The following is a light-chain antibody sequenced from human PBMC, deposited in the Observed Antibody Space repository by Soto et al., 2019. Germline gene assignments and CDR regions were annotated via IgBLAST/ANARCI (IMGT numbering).Light chain of an antibody. CDR1: QNINRW. CDR2: DAS. Sequence: DIQMTQSPSTLSAFLGYRVTITCRSSQNINRWLAWFQQKPGKAPKLLIYDASTLKSGVPSRFSGSGSGTEFTLTISSLQPEDFAIYYCQQYNDSQYTFGQGPRWIS. J-gene: IGKJ2*01. V-gene: IGKV1-5*01. CDR3: QQYNDSQYT.